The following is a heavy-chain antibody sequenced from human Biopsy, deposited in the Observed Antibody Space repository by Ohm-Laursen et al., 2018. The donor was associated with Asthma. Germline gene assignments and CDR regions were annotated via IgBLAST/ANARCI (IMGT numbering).Heavy chain of an antibody. D-gene: IGHD5-24*01. V-gene: IGHV3-30-3*01. J-gene: IGHJ4*02. CDR1: GFTFSTYA. CDR3: ARDMNRDGWYFDY. Sequence: SLRLSCAASGFTFSTYAMHWVRQAPGKGLEWVAVISYDGSNKYYADSVKGRFTISRDNSKNTLYLQMNSLRGDDTAVYYCARDMNRDGWYFDYWGQGTLVTVSS. CDR2: ISYDGSNK.